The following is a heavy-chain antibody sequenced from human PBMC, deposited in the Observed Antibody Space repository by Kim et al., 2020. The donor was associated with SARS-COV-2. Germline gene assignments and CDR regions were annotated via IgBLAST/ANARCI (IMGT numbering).Heavy chain of an antibody. CDR2: IIPILGIA. CDR1: GGTFSSYA. V-gene: IGHV1-69*04. CDR3: ALRDYGDYGVIWFDMDV. J-gene: IGHJ6*02. Sequence: SVKVSCKASGGTFSSYAISWVRQAPGQGLEWMGRIIPILGIANYAQKFQGRVTITADKSTSTAYMELSSLRSEDTAVYYCALRDYGDYGVIWFDMDVWGQGTTVTVSS. D-gene: IGHD4-17*01.